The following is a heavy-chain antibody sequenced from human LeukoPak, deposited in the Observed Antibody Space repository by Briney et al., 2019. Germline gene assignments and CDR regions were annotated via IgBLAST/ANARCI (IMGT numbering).Heavy chain of an antibody. CDR2: VNEVGGT. J-gene: IGHJ5*02. CDR1: IDSFSNYH. Sequence: SETLSLTCAVYIDSFSNYHWNWIRQTPSKGLEWIGEVNEVGGTNISPSLRNRVILSVDTSKNQFFLKLISVTVADTAVYYCARGQGATVPQVGKNWFDPWGQGTQVTVSS. CDR3: ARGQGATVPQVGKNWFDP. V-gene: IGHV4-34*01. D-gene: IGHD1-26*01.